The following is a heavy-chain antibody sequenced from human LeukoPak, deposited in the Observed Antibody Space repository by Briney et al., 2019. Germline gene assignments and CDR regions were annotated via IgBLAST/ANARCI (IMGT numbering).Heavy chain of an antibody. CDR3: ASPPPRCSSTSCPKGCYYYGMDV. CDR1: GYTFTGYY. V-gene: IGHV1-2*02. J-gene: IGHJ6*02. CDR2: INPNSGGT. Sequence: ASVKVSCKSSGYTFTGYYMHWVRQAPGQGLEWMGWINPNSGGTNYAQKFQGRVTMTRDTSISTAYMELSRLRSDDTAVYYCASPPPRCSSTSCPKGCYYYGMDVWGQGTTVTVSS. D-gene: IGHD2-2*01.